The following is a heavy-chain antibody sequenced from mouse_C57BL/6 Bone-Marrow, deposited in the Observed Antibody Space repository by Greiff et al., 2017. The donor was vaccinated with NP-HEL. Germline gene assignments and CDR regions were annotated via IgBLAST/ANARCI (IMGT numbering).Heavy chain of an antibody. CDR1: GFTFSSYG. CDR3: ARRSWDYAMDY. Sequence: DVMLVESGGDLVKPGGSLKLSCAASGFTFSSYGMSWVRPTPDKRLEWVATISSGGSYTYYPDSVRGRFTISRDNAKNTLYLQMSRLKSEDTAMYYCARRSWDYAMDYWGQGTSVTVSS. J-gene: IGHJ4*01. CDR2: ISSGGSYT. V-gene: IGHV5-6*02.